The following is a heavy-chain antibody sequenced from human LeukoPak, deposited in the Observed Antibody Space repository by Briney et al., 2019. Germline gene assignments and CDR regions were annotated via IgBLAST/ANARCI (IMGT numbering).Heavy chain of an antibody. J-gene: IGHJ4*02. CDR3: VSQSYSGSDNYYFHY. V-gene: IGHV3-23*01. D-gene: IGHD1-26*01. CDR2: ISGNGERT. Sequence: PGGSLRLSCVTSGFMFSTYAMSWVRQAPGKGLEWVSIISGNGERTHYADSVKGRFTVSRDNSKNTLYLQMKSLRAEDTAVYNCVSQSYSGSDNYYFHYWGQGTLVAVSS. CDR1: GFMFSTYA.